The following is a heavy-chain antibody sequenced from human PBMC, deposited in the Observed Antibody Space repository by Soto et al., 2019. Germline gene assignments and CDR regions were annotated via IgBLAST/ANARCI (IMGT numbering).Heavy chain of an antibody. CDR3: AKDFIAVVWYGLDY. V-gene: IGHV3-74*01. CDR2: INNDGSIA. J-gene: IGHJ4*02. CDR1: QFTFSISW. Sequence: GGSLRLSCSGSQFTFSISWMHWIRQVPGKGLAWVSRINNDGSIANYADSVKGRFTISRDNGKNTLYLQMNSLRAEDTAVYYCAKDFIAVVWYGLDYWGQGTLVTVSS. D-gene: IGHD6-19*01.